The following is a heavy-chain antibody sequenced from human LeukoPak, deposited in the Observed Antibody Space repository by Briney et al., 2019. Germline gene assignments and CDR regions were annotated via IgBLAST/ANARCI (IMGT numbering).Heavy chain of an antibody. CDR1: GFTFSSYA. Sequence: GRSLRLSCAASGFTFSSYAMHWVRQAPGKGLEWVAVISYDGSNKYYADSVKGRFTISRDNSKNTLYLQMNSLRAEDTAVYYCARDSGTEYSSSYYFDYWGQGTLVIVSS. V-gene: IGHV3-30-3*01. D-gene: IGHD6-6*01. J-gene: IGHJ4*02. CDR2: ISYDGSNK. CDR3: ARDSGTEYSSSYYFDY.